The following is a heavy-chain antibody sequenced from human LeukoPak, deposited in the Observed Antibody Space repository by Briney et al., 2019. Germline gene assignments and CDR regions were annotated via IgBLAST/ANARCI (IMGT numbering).Heavy chain of an antibody. V-gene: IGHV1-8*01. Sequence: ASVKVSCKASGYTFTSYDINWVRQATGQGLEWMGWMNPNSGNTGYAQKFQGRVTITADKSTSTAYMELSSLRSEDTAVYYCATSGSYLQKAFDIWGQGTMVAVSS. CDR1: GYTFTSYD. D-gene: IGHD1-26*01. CDR2: MNPNSGNT. CDR3: ATSGSYLQKAFDI. J-gene: IGHJ3*02.